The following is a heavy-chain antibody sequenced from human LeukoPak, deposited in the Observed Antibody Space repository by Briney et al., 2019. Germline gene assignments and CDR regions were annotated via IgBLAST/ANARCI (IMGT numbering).Heavy chain of an antibody. V-gene: IGHV4-39*07. Sequence: PSETLSLTCTVSGGSISSSSYYWGWIRQPPGKGLEWIGSLYYSGSTYYSPSLKSRVTISVDTSKNQFSLKLTSVTAADTAVYYCARDQWTTGWYNDYYYYMDVWGKGTTVTVSS. CDR3: ARDQWTTGWYNDYYYYMDV. CDR1: GGSISSSSYY. J-gene: IGHJ6*03. D-gene: IGHD6-19*01. CDR2: LYYSGST.